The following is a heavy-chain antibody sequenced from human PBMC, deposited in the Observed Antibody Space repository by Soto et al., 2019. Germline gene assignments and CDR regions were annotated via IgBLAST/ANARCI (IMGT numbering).Heavy chain of an antibody. J-gene: IGHJ6*02. CDR2: IYSGGST. V-gene: IGHV3-53*01. CDR3: ARDLGYSGYAPESYYYYGMDV. CDR1: GFTVSSNY. Sequence: GGSLRLSCAASGFTVSSNYMSWVRQAPGKGLEWVSVIYSGGSTYYADSVKGRFTISRDNSKNTLYLQMNSLRAEDTAVYYCARDLGYSGYAPESYYYYGMDVWGQGTTVTVSS. D-gene: IGHD5-12*01.